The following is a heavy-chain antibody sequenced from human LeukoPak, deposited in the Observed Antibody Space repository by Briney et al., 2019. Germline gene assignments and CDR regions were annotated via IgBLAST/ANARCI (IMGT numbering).Heavy chain of an antibody. CDR3: ARGRGYSYGWVY. D-gene: IGHD5-18*01. CDR1: GGSFSGYY. J-gene: IGHJ4*02. Sequence: SETLSLTCAVYGGSFSGYYWSWIRQPPGKGLEWIGEINHSGSTNYNPSLKSRVTISVDTSKNQFALKLSSVTAADTAVYYCARGRGYSYGWVYWGQGTLSPSPQ. CDR2: INHSGST. V-gene: IGHV4-34*01.